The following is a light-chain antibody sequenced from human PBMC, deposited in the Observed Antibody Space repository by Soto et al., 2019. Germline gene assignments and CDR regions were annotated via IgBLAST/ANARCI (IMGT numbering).Light chain of an antibody. CDR2: RNN. Sequence: QSVLTQPHSASGTTGQRVTISCSGSSSNIGSNYVYWYQQLPGTAPKLLVCRNNMRPSGVPDRFAGSKSGASVSLSISVLWSEDETGYFCAAWNDSLSALCVFGIRPKLDVL. J-gene: IGLJ1*01. V-gene: IGLV1-47*03. CDR3: AAWNDSLSALCV. CDR1: SSNIGSNY.